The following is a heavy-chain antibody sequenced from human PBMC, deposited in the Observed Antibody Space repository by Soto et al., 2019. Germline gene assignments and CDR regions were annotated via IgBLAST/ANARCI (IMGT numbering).Heavy chain of an antibody. J-gene: IGHJ5*02. CDR1: GFTFSSYG. CDR3: ARVKGLLGTTPWFDP. V-gene: IGHV3-33*01. CDR2: IWYDGSNK. D-gene: IGHD7-27*01. Sequence: PGGSLRLSCAAPGFTFSSYGMHWVRQAPGKGLEWVAVIWYDGSNKYYADSVKGRFTISRDNSKNTLYLQMNSLRAEDTAVYYCARVKGLLGTTPWFDPWGQGTLVTVSS.